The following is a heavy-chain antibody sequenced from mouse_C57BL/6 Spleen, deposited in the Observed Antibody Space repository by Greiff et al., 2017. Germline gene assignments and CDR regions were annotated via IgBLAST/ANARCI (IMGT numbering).Heavy chain of an antibody. Sequence: DVQLQESGPGLVKPSQSLSLTCSVTGYSITSGYYWNWIRQFPGNKLEWMGYISYDGSNNYNPSLKNRISITRDTSKNQFFLKLNSVTTEDTATYYCAREHYDYNAMDYWGQGTSVTVSS. J-gene: IGHJ4*01. D-gene: IGHD1-1*02. V-gene: IGHV3-6*01. CDR1: GYSITSGYY. CDR2: ISYDGSN. CDR3: AREHYDYNAMDY.